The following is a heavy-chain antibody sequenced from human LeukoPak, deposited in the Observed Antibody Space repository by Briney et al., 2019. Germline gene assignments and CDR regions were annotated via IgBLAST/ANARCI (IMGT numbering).Heavy chain of an antibody. J-gene: IGHJ6*03. V-gene: IGHV3-74*01. Sequence: GGSLRLSCAASGFTFSGYWMHWVRQAPGKGLVWVSRTNGDGSSTTYADSVKGRFTISRDNSKNTLYLQMNSLRAEDTAVYYCAKGPTIYYYYYMDVWGKGTTVTVSS. CDR3: AKGPTIYYYYYMDV. CDR1: GFTFSGYW. D-gene: IGHD3-10*01. CDR2: TNGDGSST.